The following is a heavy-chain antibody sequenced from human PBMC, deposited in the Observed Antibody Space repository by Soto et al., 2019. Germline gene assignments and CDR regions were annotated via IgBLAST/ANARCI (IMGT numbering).Heavy chain of an antibody. CDR2: VYYTGST. Sequence: QVHLQESGPGLVKASETLSLTCSVSGGSINNHYWSWIRQPPGKGLEWIGYVYYTGSTNYNPSLKSRVTMSVGTSKNQFSLNLTSLTAADTAIYYCARANWYSEYWGQGTLVTVSS. D-gene: IGHD7-27*01. J-gene: IGHJ4*02. CDR1: GGSINNHY. CDR3: ARANWYSEY. V-gene: IGHV4-59*11.